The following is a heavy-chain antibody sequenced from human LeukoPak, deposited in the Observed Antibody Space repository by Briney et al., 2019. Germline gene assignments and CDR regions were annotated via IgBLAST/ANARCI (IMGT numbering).Heavy chain of an antibody. D-gene: IGHD6-19*01. V-gene: IGHV3-21*01. Sequence: PGGSLRLSCAASGFTFSSYSMNWVRQAPGKGLEWVSSISSSSSYIYYADSVKGRFTISRDNSKNTLYLQINSLRTEDTAVYYCARDLESSGFYGFDYWGQGTLVTVSS. CDR1: GFTFSSYS. CDR2: ISSSSSYI. J-gene: IGHJ4*02. CDR3: ARDLESSGFYGFDY.